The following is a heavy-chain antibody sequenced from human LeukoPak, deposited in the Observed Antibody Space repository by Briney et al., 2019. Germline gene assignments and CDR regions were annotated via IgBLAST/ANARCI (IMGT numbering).Heavy chain of an antibody. CDR1: GFTFSSYA. V-gene: IGHV3-30*04. J-gene: IGHJ4*02. CDR2: MSYDGRNK. D-gene: IGHD5-12*01. CDR3: ARPSGYNGYDCNY. Sequence: GGSLRLSCAVSGFTFSSYAMHWVRQAPGKGLEWVAVMSYDGRNKYYADSVKGRFTISGDSSKNTVYLQMNSLRAEDTAVYYCARPSGYNGYDCNYWGQGTLVTVSS.